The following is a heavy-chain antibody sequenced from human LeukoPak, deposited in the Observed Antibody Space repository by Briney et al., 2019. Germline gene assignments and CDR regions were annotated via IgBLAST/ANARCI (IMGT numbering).Heavy chain of an antibody. J-gene: IGHJ6*03. Sequence: GGSLRLSCAASGFTFSSYSMNWVRQAPGKGLEWVSSISSSSYIYYADSVRGRFTISRDNAKNSLYLQMNSLRAEDTAVYYCARDRVTIFGVVRLDMDVWGKGTTVTVSS. CDR1: GFTFSSYS. D-gene: IGHD3-3*01. CDR3: ARDRVTIFGVVRLDMDV. CDR2: ISSSSYI. V-gene: IGHV3-21*01.